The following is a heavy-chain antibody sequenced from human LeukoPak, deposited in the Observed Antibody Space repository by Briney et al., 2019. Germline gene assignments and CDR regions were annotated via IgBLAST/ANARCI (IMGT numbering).Heavy chain of an antibody. CDR1: GGSISSSSYY. D-gene: IGHD1-26*01. CDR2: IYYSGST. J-gene: IGHJ1*01. CDR3: ASSWASSGSSLGH. Sequence: SETLSLTCTVSGGSISSSSYYWGWIRQPAGKGLEWIGSIYYSGSTYYNPSLKSRVTISVDTSKNQFSLKLSSVTAADTAVYYCASSWASSGSSLGHWGQGTLVTVSS. V-gene: IGHV4-39*01.